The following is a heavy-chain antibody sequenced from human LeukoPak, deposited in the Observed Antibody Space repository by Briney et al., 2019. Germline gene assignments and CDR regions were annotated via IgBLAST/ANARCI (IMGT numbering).Heavy chain of an antibody. CDR2: IYYSGST. J-gene: IGHJ5*02. CDR1: GGSISSYY. V-gene: IGHV4-59*08. CDR3: ARHAYKYPLNWFDP. Sequence: SETLSLTCTVSGGSISSYYWSWIRQPPGEGLEWSGYIYYSGSTNYNPSLKSRVTISVDTSKNQFSLKLSSVTAAYTAVYYCARHAYKYPLNWFDPWGQGTLVTVSS. D-gene: IGHD1-14*01.